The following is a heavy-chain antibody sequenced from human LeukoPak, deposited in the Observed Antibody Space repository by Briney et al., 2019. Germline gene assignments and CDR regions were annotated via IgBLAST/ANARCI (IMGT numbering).Heavy chain of an antibody. V-gene: IGHV1-2*02. J-gene: IGHJ3*02. CDR1: GYTFTGYY. Sequence: EASVKVSCKASGYTFTGYYMHWARQAPGQGLEWMGWINPNSGGTNYAQKFQGRVTMTRDTSISTAYMELSRLRSDDTAVYYCATHSGYDYYAFDIWGQGTMVTVSS. CDR2: INPNSGGT. D-gene: IGHD5-12*01. CDR3: ATHSGYDYYAFDI.